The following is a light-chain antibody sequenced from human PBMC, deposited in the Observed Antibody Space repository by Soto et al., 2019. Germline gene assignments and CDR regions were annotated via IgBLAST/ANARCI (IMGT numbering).Light chain of an antibody. CDR1: QTISTF. J-gene: IGKJ2*01. Sequence: DIQMTQSPSSLSASVGDTVTITCRASQTISTFLNWYQQIPGKAPKLLTYYASSLQSGVPSRFSGSGSGTDFTLTISSLQPEDSATYHCQQTVTTPYTFGQGTKLQIK. CDR2: YAS. CDR3: QQTVTTPYT. V-gene: IGKV1-39*01.